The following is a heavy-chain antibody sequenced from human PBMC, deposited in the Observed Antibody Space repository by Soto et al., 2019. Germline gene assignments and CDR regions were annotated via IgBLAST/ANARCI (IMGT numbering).Heavy chain of an antibody. Sequence: GGSLRLSGAASRFTFSTYAMSWVRQAPGKGLEWVSGISGSGGSTYYADSVKGRFTISRDNSKYTLYLQMYSLSAADPAVYSCAKVRPAYYYDSSGYLFDFWGQETLVAVSS. J-gene: IGHJ4*01. CDR2: ISGSGGST. V-gene: IGHV3-23*01. CDR3: AKVRPAYYYDSSGYLFDF. D-gene: IGHD3-22*01. CDR1: RFTFSTYA.